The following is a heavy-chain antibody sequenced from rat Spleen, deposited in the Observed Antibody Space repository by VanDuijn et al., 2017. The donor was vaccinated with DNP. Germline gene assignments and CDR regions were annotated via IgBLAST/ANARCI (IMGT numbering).Heavy chain of an antibody. V-gene: IGHV5-22*01. CDR3: ARHVLPLRVWDY. D-gene: IGHD1-4*01. CDR2: ISYDGRSN. CDR1: GFTFSDYY. J-gene: IGHJ2*01. Sequence: EVQLVESGGDLVQPGRSLKLSCAASGFTFSDYYMAWVRQAPTKGLEWVAYISYDGRSNYRGDSVKGRVTISRDNAKSTLYLQMNSLRSEDMATYYCARHVLPLRVWDYWGQGVMVTVSS.